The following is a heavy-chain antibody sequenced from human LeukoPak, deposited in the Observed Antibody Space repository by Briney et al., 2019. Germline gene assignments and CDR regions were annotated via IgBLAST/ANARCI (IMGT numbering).Heavy chain of an antibody. Sequence: SETLSLTCTVSGGSISSSSYYWGWIRQPPGKGLEWIGSIYYSGSTYYNPSLKSRVTISVDTSKNQFSLKLSSVTAADTAVYYCARYPYYAPGAFDIWGQGTMVTVSS. CDR1: GGSISSSSYY. V-gene: IGHV4-39*07. CDR3: ARYPYYAPGAFDI. CDR2: IYYSGST. J-gene: IGHJ3*02. D-gene: IGHD3-22*01.